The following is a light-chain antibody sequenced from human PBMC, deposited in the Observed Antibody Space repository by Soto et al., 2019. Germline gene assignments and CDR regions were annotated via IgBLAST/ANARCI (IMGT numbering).Light chain of an antibody. CDR3: SSYKSSSTL. CDR2: DVS. J-gene: IGLJ2*01. V-gene: IGLV2-14*01. CDR1: SSDVGGYNY. Sequence: QSVLTQPASVSGSPGQSITISCTGTSSDVGGYNYVSWYQQHPGKAPKLMIYDVSNRPSGVSNRFSGSKSGNTASLTISGLQAEDEADYCCSSYKSSSTLFGGGTKLTVL.